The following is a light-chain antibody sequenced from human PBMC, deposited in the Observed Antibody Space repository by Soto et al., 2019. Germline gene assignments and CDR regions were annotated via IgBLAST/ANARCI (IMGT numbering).Light chain of an antibody. CDR3: SSYAGSNTVV. J-gene: IGLJ2*01. CDR2: EVS. CDR1: SSDVGGYNY. Sequence: QSALTQPPSASGSPGQSGTLACTGTSSDVGGYNYVSWYQQHPGKAPKLMIYEVSKRPSGVPDRFSGSKSGNTASLTVSWVEDEDEADYYCSSYAGSNTVVFGGGTKLTVL. V-gene: IGLV2-8*01.